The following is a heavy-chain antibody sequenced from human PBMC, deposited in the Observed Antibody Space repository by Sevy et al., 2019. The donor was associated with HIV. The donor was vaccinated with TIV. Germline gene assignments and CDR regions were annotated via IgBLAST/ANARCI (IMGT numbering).Heavy chain of an antibody. CDR2: ISYHGRNK. D-gene: IGHD3-9*01. J-gene: IGHJ6*02. CDR3: AKDFTGYNGMDV. V-gene: IGHV3-30*18. Sequence: GGSLRLSCVVSGIIFTTSGMHWVRQAPGKGLEWVAVISYHGRNKFYADSVKGRSTISRDNSKNILYLQMNSLRAEDTAVYYCAKDFTGYNGMDVWGQGTVVTVSS. CDR1: GIIFTTSG.